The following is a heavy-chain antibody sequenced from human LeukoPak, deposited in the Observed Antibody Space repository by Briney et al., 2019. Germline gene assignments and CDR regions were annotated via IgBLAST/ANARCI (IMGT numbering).Heavy chain of an antibody. V-gene: IGHV1-8*01. CDR2: MNPNSGNT. D-gene: IGHD6-19*01. J-gene: IGHJ5*02. CDR1: GYTFTSYD. CDR3: ARDSWQWLVRRWFDP. Sequence: GASVKVSCKASGYTFTSYDINWVRQATGQGLEWMGWMNPNSGNTGYAQKFQGRVTMTRNTSISTAYMELSSLRSEDTAVYYCARDSWQWLVRRWFDPWGQGTLVTVSS.